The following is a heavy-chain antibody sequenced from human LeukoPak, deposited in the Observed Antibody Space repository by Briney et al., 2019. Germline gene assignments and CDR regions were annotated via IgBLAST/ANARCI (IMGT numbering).Heavy chain of an antibody. CDR1: GFTFSNAW. CDR2: IKSKTDGGTT. CDR3: TTSLGFFHEFDY. D-gene: IGHD3-16*01. Sequence: GGSLRLSCAASGFTFSNAWMSWVRQAPGKGLEWVGRIKSKTDGGTTDYAAPVKGRFTISRDDSKNTPYLQMNSLKTEDTAVYYCTTSLGFFHEFDYWGQGTLVTVSS. V-gene: IGHV3-15*01. J-gene: IGHJ4*02.